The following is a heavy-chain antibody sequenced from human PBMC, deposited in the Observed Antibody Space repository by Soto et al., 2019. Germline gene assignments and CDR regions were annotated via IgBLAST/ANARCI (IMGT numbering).Heavy chain of an antibody. D-gene: IGHD2-21*01. J-gene: IGHJ1*01. CDR2: VTGSGGRT. Sequence: GGSLRLSCVASGFTFRSYAMNWVRQAPGKGLEWVSGVTGSGGRTYYADSVRGLFTISRDNSKNTLYLQMNSLRADDTAVYYCARAQQIHCGGDCFFGDFHHWGQGTLVTVSS. CDR1: GFTFRSYA. CDR3: ARAQQIHCGGDCFFGDFHH. V-gene: IGHV3-23*01.